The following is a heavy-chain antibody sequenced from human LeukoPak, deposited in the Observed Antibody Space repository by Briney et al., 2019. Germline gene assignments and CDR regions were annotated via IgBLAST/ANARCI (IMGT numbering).Heavy chain of an antibody. J-gene: IGHJ4*02. V-gene: IGHV4-59*01. CDR3: ARIVPYNYGYVDK. Sequence: PSETLSLTCTVSGSSISSYYWSWIRQPPGKGLEWIGYIYYSGSTNYNPSLKSRVTISLDTSKNQFSLKLSSMTAADTAVHYCARIVPYNYGYVDKWGQGTLVTVSS. CDR1: GSSISSYY. D-gene: IGHD5-18*01. CDR2: IYYSGST.